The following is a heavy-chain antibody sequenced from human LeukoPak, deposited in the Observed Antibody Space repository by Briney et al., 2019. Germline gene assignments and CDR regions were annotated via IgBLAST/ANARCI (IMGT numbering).Heavy chain of an antibody. J-gene: IGHJ4*02. Sequence: ASVKVSCKASGYTFTSYDINWVRQAPGQGLEWMGIINPSGGSTSYAQKFQGRVTMTRDTSTSTVYMELSSLRSEDTAVYYCARDPYGVIPFDYWGQGTLVTVSS. CDR2: INPSGGST. CDR3: ARDPYGVIPFDY. CDR1: GYTFTSYD. D-gene: IGHD4-17*01. V-gene: IGHV1-46*01.